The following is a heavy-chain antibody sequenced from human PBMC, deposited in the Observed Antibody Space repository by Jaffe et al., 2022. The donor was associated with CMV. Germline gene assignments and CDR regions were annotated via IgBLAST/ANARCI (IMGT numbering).Heavy chain of an antibody. Sequence: EVQLVQSGAEVKKPGESLRISCKGSGYSFTSYWISWVRQMPGKGLEWMGRIDPSDSYTNYSPSFQGHVTISADKSISTAYLQWSSLKASDTAMYYCARHVGPDIVVVPAAMPYDVWGKGTTVTVSS. V-gene: IGHV5-10-1*03. J-gene: IGHJ6*04. CDR1: GYSFTSYW. CDR2: IDPSDSYT. CDR3: ARHVGPDIVVVPAAMPYDV. D-gene: IGHD2-2*01.